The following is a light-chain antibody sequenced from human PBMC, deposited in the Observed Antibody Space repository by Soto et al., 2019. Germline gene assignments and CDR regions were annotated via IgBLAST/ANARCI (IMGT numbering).Light chain of an antibody. CDR2: DVT. CDR1: NSDIGGYNY. Sequence: QSALTQPAFVSGSPGQSITIACTGTNSDIGGYNYVSWYQHHPGKAPKLVIYDVTNRPSGVSNRLSGSRSGNTASLTISGLQAEDEADYYCSSYTSSNTVVVFGGGTKLTVL. V-gene: IGLV2-14*03. CDR3: SSYTSSNTVVV. J-gene: IGLJ2*01.